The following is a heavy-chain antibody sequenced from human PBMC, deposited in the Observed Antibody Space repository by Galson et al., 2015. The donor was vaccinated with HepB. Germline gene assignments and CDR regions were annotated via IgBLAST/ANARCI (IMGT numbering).Heavy chain of an antibody. CDR1: GFSFSTYY. CDR3: ARQGASQWRRTYNWFDP. Sequence: SLRLSCADSGFSFSTYYMSWVRQAPGKGLEWVANIKQDGSEKHYVDSVKGRFTISRDNAKNSVYLQMSSLRVADTAMYYCARQGASQWRRTYNWFDPCGKGALCIVSS. J-gene: IGHJ5*02. CDR2: IKQDGSEK. D-gene: IGHD5-12*01. V-gene: IGHV3-7*03.